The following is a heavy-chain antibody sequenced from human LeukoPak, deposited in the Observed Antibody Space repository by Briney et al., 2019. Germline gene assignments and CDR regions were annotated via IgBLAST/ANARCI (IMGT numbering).Heavy chain of an antibody. D-gene: IGHD5-18*01. Sequence: SVKVSCKASGGTFSSYAISWVRQAPGQGLEWMGRIIPILGIANYAQKFQGRVTITADKSTSTAYMELSSLRSEDTAVYYCARERKRGYSYGYFGYWGQGTLVTVSS. CDR2: IIPILGIA. V-gene: IGHV1-69*04. CDR3: ARERKRGYSYGYFGY. CDR1: GGTFSSYA. J-gene: IGHJ4*02.